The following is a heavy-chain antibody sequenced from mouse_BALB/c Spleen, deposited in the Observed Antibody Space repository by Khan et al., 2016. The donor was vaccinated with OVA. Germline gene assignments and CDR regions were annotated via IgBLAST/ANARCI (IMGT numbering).Heavy chain of an antibody. CDR2: IVPYNGGT. V-gene: IGHV1S135*01. CDR1: GYAFTSYN. Sequence: VQLQQSGPELVKPGASVKVSCKASGYAFTSYNIYWVKQSPGKSLEWVGYIVPYNGGTSYNQKFKGKATLTVDKSSTTAYMHLNSLTSEDSAVYYCARGGYGGFAYWGQGTLVTVSA. D-gene: IGHD2-14*01. J-gene: IGHJ3*01. CDR3: ARGGYGGFAY.